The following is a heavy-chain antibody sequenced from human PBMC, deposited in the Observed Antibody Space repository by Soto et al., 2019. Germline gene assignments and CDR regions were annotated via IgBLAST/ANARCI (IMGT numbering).Heavy chain of an antibody. D-gene: IGHD6-13*01. CDR3: ARTIRYSSSWLYFDY. J-gene: IGHJ4*02. CDR1: GGTFSSYA. CDR2: IIPIFGTA. Sequence: ASVKVSCKASGGTFSSYAISWVRQAPGQGLEWMGGIIPIFGTANYAQKFQGRVTITADESTSTAYMELSSLRSEDTAVYYCARTIRYSSSWLYFDYWGQGTLVTVSS. V-gene: IGHV1-69*13.